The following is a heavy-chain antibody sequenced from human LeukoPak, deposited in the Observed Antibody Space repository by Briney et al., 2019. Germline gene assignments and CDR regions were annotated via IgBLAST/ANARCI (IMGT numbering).Heavy chain of an antibody. CDR3: ARVYNSGKVVPAARSRGPLHGMDV. J-gene: IGHJ6*02. Sequence: GSLRLSCAASGFTFSSYAMSWVRQPPGKGLEWIGEINHSGSTNYNPSLKSRVTISVDTSKNQFSLKLSSVTAADTAVYYCARVYNSGKVVPAARSRGPLHGMDVWGQGTTVTVSS. CDR1: GFTFSSYA. CDR2: INHSGST. V-gene: IGHV4-34*01. D-gene: IGHD2-2*01.